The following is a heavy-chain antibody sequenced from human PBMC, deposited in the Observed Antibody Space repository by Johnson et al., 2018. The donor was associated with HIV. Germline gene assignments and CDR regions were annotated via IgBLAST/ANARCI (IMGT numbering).Heavy chain of an antibody. D-gene: IGHD2/OR15-2a*01. CDR1: GFTFSSYG. CDR2: IWDDGSNQ. J-gene: IGHJ3*02. V-gene: IGHV3-30*02. Sequence: QMLLVESGGGVVQPGGSLRLSCAASGFTFSSYGLHWVRQAPGKGLEWVAFIWDDGSNQYHADSVKGRFTIYRDNSKNTLYLQMNSLRAEDTAVYYCAKDIVRSGGMDAFDIWGQGTMVTVSS. CDR3: AKDIVRSGGMDAFDI.